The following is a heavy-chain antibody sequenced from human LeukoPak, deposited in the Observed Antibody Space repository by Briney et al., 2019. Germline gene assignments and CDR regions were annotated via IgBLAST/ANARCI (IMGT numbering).Heavy chain of an antibody. Sequence: GGSLRLSCAASGFTFSNYGMNWVRQAPGKGLEWVSSISFSGNYIYYADSVRGRITLSRDNAKNSLFLQMNSLRAEDTAVYYCARRASTERGHSYGLDYWGQGTLVTVSS. D-gene: IGHD5-18*01. CDR1: GFTFSNYG. CDR3: ARRASTERGHSYGLDY. V-gene: IGHV3-21*01. CDR2: ISFSGNYI. J-gene: IGHJ4*02.